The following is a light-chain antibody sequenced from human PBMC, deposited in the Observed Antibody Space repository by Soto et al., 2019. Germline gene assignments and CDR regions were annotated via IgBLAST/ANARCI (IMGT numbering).Light chain of an antibody. CDR1: QSVSNY. V-gene: IGKV3-11*01. CDR3: VQRSTWPWT. J-gene: IGKJ1*01. Sequence: IVLTQSPATLSLPPGARATLSCRAGQSVSNYLAWYQQKPGQAPRLLIYDTFNRATGIPARFSGSGSVTDFTLTISSLEPEDLAVYFCVQRSTWPWTSGQGTKVEIK. CDR2: DTF.